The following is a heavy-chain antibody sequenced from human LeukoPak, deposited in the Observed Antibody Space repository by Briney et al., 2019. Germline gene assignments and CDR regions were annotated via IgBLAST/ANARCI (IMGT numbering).Heavy chain of an antibody. CDR2: VSGSGGTT. CDR1: GFTFSSYA. Sequence: GGSLRLSCAASGFTFSSYAMSWVRQAPGKGLEWVSVVSGSGGTTYYADSVKGRFTVSRDNSKNSLYLHMTTLRAEDTAVYYCAKAGMTTVTPDYWGQGTLVTVSS. D-gene: IGHD4-11*01. V-gene: IGHV3-23*01. CDR3: AKAGMTTVTPDY. J-gene: IGHJ4*02.